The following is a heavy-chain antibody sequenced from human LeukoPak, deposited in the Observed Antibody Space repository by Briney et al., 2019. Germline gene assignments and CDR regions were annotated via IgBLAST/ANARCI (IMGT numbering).Heavy chain of an antibody. D-gene: IGHD1-1*01. J-gene: IGHJ6*03. Sequence: GGTLRLSCAASGFSFSSHGMSWVRQAPGKGLEWVSGILGSAGSTYYADSVKGRFTISRDNSKNTLYLQMNSLRAEDTAVYYCAKNDLPVGYYYYYYMDVWGKGTTVTISS. V-gene: IGHV3-23*01. CDR3: AKNDLPVGYYYYYYMDV. CDR1: GFSFSSHG. CDR2: ILGSAGST.